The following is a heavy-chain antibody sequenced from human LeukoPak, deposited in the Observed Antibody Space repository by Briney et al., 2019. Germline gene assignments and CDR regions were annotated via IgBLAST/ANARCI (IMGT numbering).Heavy chain of an antibody. V-gene: IGHV4-34*01. CDR1: GGSFSGYY. Sequence: SETLSLTCAVYGGSFSGYYWSWIRQPPGKGLEWIGEINHSGSTNYNPSLESRVTISVDTSKNQSSLKLSSVAAADTAVYCCARRGRGYCSGGSCYPYYFDYWGQGALVTVSS. D-gene: IGHD2-15*01. J-gene: IGHJ4*02. CDR3: ARRGRGYCSGGSCYPYYFDY. CDR2: INHSGST.